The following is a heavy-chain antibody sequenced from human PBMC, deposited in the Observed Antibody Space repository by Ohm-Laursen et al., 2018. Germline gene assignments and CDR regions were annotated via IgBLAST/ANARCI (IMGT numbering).Heavy chain of an antibody. CDR3: ARVRSSTDWYFDP. CDR1: GFTFSDYY. Sequence: LSCAASGFTFSDYYMTWIRQHPGKGLEWIGYIHYSGNSFYNPSLKDVVSMSVDTSRNQFSLRLTSVTAADTAVYYCARVRSSTDWYFDPWGRGALVTVSS. V-gene: IGHV4-31*01. J-gene: IGHJ2*01. D-gene: IGHD6-6*01. CDR2: IHYSGNS.